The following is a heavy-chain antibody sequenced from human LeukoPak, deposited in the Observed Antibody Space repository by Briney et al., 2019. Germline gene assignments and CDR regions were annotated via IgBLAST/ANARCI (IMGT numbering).Heavy chain of an antibody. CDR3: ARDSVVVPATIKYYYYMDV. V-gene: IGHV1-2*02. Sequence: ALVKISCKASGYTFTGYYMHWVRQAPGQGLEWMGWINPNSGGTNYAQKFQGRVTMTRDTSISTAYMELNRLRSDDTAVYYCARDSVVVPATIKYYYYMDVWGKGTTVTVSS. J-gene: IGHJ6*03. CDR1: GYTFTGYY. CDR2: INPNSGGT. D-gene: IGHD2-2*01.